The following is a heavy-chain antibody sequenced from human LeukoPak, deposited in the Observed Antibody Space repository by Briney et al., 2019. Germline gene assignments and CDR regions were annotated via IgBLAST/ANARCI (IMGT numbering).Heavy chain of an antibody. D-gene: IGHD2-15*01. Sequence: SETLSLTCAVYGGSFSGYYWSWIRQPPGKGLEWIGEINHSGSTNYNPSLKSRVTISVDTSKNQFSLKLSSVTAADTAVYYCARRPKGWFTEYYFDYWGQGTLVTVSS. V-gene: IGHV4-34*01. J-gene: IGHJ4*02. CDR3: ARRPKGWFTEYYFDY. CDR1: GGSFSGYY. CDR2: INHSGST.